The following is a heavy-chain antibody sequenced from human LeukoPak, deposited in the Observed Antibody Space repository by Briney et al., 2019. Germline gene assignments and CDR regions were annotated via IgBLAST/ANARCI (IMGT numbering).Heavy chain of an antibody. D-gene: IGHD3-22*01. CDR3: ARNKMYYYDTSGFYFFDS. V-gene: IGHV3-21*01. Sequence: KPGGSLRLSCSASGFTFSTYSMNWVRPAPGKGLEWVSAVTSSSTYIYYADSVRGRFAISRDNSKNSLYLQMNSVTVEDTAVYYCARNKMYYYDTSGFYFFDSWGQGTLVTVSS. J-gene: IGHJ4*02. CDR2: VTSSSTYI. CDR1: GFTFSTYS.